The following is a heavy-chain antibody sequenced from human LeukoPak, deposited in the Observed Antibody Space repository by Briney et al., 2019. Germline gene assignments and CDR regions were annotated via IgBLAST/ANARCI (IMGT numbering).Heavy chain of an antibody. Sequence: GESLKISCKGSGYSFTSYWIGWVRQMPGKGLEWMGIIYPGDSDTRYSPSFQGQVTISADKSISTAYLQWSSLKASDTAMYYCASSTNTYYYDSSGYYIDAFDIWGQGTMVTVSS. CDR3: ASSTNTYYYDSSGYYIDAFDI. J-gene: IGHJ3*02. CDR2: IYPGDSDT. D-gene: IGHD3-22*01. CDR1: GYSFTSYW. V-gene: IGHV5-51*01.